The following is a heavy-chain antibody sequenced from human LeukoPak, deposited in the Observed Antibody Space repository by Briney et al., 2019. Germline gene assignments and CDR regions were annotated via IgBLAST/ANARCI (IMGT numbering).Heavy chain of an antibody. J-gene: IGHJ4*02. CDR3: TTDHIVGAY. CDR2: IKSKTDGGTT. Sequence: SWVRQAPGKGLEWVGRIKSKTDGGTTDYAAPVKGRFTISRDDSKNTLYLQMNSLKTEDTAVYYCTTDHIVGAYWGQGTLVTVSS. V-gene: IGHV3-15*01. D-gene: IGHD1-26*01.